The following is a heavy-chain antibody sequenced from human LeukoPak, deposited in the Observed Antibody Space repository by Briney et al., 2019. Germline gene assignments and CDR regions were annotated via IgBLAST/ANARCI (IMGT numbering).Heavy chain of an antibody. CDR1: GYTFTSYG. CDR3: ARDLGLRGVTNWFDP. Sequence: ASVKVSCKASGYTFTSYGISWVRQAPGQGLEWMGWIGAYNGNTNYAQKLQGRVTMTTDTSTSTAYMELSSLRSDDTAVYYCARDLGLRGVTNWFDPWGQGTLVTVSS. V-gene: IGHV1-18*01. CDR2: IGAYNGNT. J-gene: IGHJ5*02. D-gene: IGHD3-10*01.